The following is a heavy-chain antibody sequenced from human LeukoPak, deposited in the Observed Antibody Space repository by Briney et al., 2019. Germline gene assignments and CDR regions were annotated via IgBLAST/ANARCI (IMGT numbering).Heavy chain of an antibody. J-gene: IGHJ4*02. CDR2: IKHDGSEK. V-gene: IGHV3-7*04. CDR1: GFTFSSYW. Sequence: GGSLRLSCAASGFTFSSYWMNWVRQAPGKGLEWVANIKHDGSEKYYVDSVKGRFTISRDNAKNSLYLRMNSLRADDTAVYYCAKDYDYWGQGTLVTVSS. CDR3: AKDYDY.